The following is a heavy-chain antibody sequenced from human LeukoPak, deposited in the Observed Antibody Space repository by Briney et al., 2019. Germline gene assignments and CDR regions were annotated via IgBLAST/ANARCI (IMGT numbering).Heavy chain of an antibody. CDR1: GGSISISSSY. D-gene: IGHD3-10*01. CDR3: ARTRPLFY. J-gene: IGHJ4*02. CDR2: THHSGNT. V-gene: IGHV4-39*01. Sequence: PSETLSLTCTVSGGSISISSSYWGWIRQPPGKGLEWIGSTHHSGNTYYNPSLKSRVIISVDTSKNQFSLKVTSVTAADTAVYYCARTRPLFYWGQGTLVTVSS.